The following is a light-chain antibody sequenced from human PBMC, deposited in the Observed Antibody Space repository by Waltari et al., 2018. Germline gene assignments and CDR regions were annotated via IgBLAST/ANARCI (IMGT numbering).Light chain of an antibody. CDR3: QNHERLPAT. J-gene: IGKJ1*01. CDR1: QSVSKY. V-gene: IGKV3-20*01. Sequence: EVVLTQSPGTLSLSPGERATLSCRASQSVSKYLAWYQQRPGQDPRLLIYAASTRATGIPDRFSGSGSGTDFSLTISRLEPEDFAVYYCQNHERLPATFGQGTKVEIK. CDR2: AAS.